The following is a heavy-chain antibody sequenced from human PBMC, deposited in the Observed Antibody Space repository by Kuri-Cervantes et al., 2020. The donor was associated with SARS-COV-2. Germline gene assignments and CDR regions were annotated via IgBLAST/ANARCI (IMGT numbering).Heavy chain of an antibody. CDR1: GFTFSSYA. CDR2: IKQDGSEK. J-gene: IGHJ4*02. V-gene: IGHV3-7*05. Sequence: ETLSLTCAASGFTFSSYAMSWVRQAPGKGLEWVANIKQDGSEKYYVDSVKGRFTISRDNARNSLYLQMNSLRAEDTAVYYCAREGFQYQLLRGAYFDYWGQGTLVTVSS. D-gene: IGHD2-2*01. CDR3: AREGFQYQLLRGAYFDY.